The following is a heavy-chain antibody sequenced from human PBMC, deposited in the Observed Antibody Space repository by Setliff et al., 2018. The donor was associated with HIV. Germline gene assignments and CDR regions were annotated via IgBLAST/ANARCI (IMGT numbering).Heavy chain of an antibody. CDR3: AGQWGPYYMDV. V-gene: IGHV3-21*05. Sequence: PGGSLRLSCAASGFPFTSFSINWVRQAPGKGLEWVSRIYDSGDIWYADSVRGRFTISRDNTKNSLYLQMNNLRAEDTAVYYCAGQWGPYYMDVWGKGTTVTVSS. CDR2: IYDSGDI. D-gene: IGHD3-16*01. CDR1: GFPFTSFS. J-gene: IGHJ6*03.